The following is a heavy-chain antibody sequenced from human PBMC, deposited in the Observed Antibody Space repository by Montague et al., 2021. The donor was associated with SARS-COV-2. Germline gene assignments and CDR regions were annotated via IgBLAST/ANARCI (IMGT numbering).Heavy chain of an antibody. D-gene: IGHD3-10*01. Sequence: ETLSLTCAVHGGSFSTYSWNWIRQPPGKGLEWIGEIHHGGSTNYNPSLKSRVTISADTTKNQFSLKLTSVAAADTAVYYCARLGDGVVPSPILGVGPYYSYYYMDVWGKGTTVTVSS. V-gene: IGHV4-34*01. CDR3: ARLGDGVVPSPILGVGPYYSYYYMDV. CDR1: GGSFSTYS. J-gene: IGHJ6*03. CDR2: IHHGGST.